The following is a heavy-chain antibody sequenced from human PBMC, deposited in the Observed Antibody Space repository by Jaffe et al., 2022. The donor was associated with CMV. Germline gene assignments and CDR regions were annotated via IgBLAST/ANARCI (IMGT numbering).Heavy chain of an antibody. CDR3: ARGVRGVRYYYYYMDV. D-gene: IGHD3-10*01. J-gene: IGHJ6*03. Sequence: QVQLVQSGAEVKKPGASVKVSCKASGYTFTSYAMHWVRQAPGQRLEWMGWINAGNGNTKYSQKFQGRVTITRDTSASTAYMELSSLRSEDTAVYYCARGVRGVRYYYYYMDVWGKGTTVTVSS. CDR2: INAGNGNT. V-gene: IGHV1-3*01. CDR1: GYTFTSYA.